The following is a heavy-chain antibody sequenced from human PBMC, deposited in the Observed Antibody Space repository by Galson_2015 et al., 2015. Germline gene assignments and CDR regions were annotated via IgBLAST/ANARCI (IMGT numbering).Heavy chain of an antibody. Sequence: SVKVSCKASGGTFSIFAISWVRQAPGQRLEWMGGLLPIYGTPNYAQKFQGRVTITADESTSTAYMELSSLTSEDTAVFYCATSNAVVDCSGGSCYRDSGGQGTLVTVSS. CDR2: LLPIYGTP. J-gene: IGHJ4*02. D-gene: IGHD2-15*01. V-gene: IGHV1-69*13. CDR3: ATSNAVVDCSGGSCYRDS. CDR1: GGTFSIFA.